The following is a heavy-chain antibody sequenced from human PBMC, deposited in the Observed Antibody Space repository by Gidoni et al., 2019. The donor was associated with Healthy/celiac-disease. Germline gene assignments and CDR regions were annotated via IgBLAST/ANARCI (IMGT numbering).Heavy chain of an antibody. J-gene: IGHJ4*02. Sequence: EVQLVESGGGLVKPGGSLRLSCAASGFTFSSYSLNWVRQAPGKGLEWVSSISSSSSYIYYADSVKGRFTISRDNAKNSLYLQMNSLRAEDTAVYYCARGPRRDFDYWGQGTLVTVSS. V-gene: IGHV3-21*01. CDR1: GFTFSSYS. D-gene: IGHD3-10*01. CDR3: ARGPRRDFDY. CDR2: ISSSSSYI.